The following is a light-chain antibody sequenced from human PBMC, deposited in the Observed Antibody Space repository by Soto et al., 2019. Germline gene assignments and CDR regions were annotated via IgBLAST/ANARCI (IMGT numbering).Light chain of an antibody. Sequence: DIQMTQSPSTLSASVGDRVTITCRASQSIDRWLAWYQQKPGKVPKFLMYQASTLQSGVPSRFSGSGSGTEFTLTVSSLQPDDFATYYCQQYKSHPHTFGQGTKLEI. CDR3: QQYKSHPHT. CDR1: QSIDRW. CDR2: QAS. V-gene: IGKV1-5*03. J-gene: IGKJ2*01.